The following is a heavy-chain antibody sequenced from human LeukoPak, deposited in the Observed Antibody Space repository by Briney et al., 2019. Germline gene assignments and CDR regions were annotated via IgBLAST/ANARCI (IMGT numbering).Heavy chain of an antibody. Sequence: SCKASGGTFSSYGMHWVRQAPGKGLEWVAVIWYDGSNKYYADSVKGRFTISRDNSKNTLYLQMNSLRAEDTAVYYCARDNYDSSGLAYYWGQGTLVTVSS. J-gene: IGHJ4*02. D-gene: IGHD3-22*01. CDR1: GGTFSSYG. CDR3: ARDNYDSSGLAYY. V-gene: IGHV3-33*01. CDR2: IWYDGSNK.